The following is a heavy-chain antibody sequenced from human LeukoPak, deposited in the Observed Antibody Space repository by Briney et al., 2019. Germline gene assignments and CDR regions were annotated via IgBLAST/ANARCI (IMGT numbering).Heavy chain of an antibody. CDR2: INAGNGNT. CDR1: GYTFTSYA. Sequence: ASVKVSCKASGYTFTSYAMHWVRQAPGQRLEWMGWINAGNGNTKYSQKFQGRVTITRDTSASTAYMELSSLRSEDTAVYYCARSLPIRVFGKSLGMDVWGQGTTVTVSS. D-gene: IGHD3-10*02. J-gene: IGHJ6*02. V-gene: IGHV1-3*01. CDR3: ARSLPIRVFGKSLGMDV.